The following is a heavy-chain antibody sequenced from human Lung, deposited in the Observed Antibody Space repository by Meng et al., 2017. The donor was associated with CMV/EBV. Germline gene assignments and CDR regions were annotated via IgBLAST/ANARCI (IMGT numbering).Heavy chain of an antibody. V-gene: IGHV3-48*03. D-gene: IGHD3-16*01. J-gene: IGHJ3*02. CDR2: ISGSGRNAI. CDR1: GFIFSNYD. CDR3: ARVGAGGAFDI. Sequence: GGSLRLSCEASGFIFSNYDMNWVRQAPGKGLEGVSYISGSGRNAIYYADSVGGRSTISRHSAKNSLYLQLNGLRAEDTAVYYCARVGAGGAFDIWGEGALVTVSS.